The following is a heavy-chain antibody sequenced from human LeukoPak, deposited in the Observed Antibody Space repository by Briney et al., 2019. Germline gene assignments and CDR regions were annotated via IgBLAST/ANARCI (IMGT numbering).Heavy chain of an antibody. J-gene: IGHJ4*02. CDR3: ARSLFVVVPAAIRPPDY. V-gene: IGHV1-2*02. CDR2: INPNSGGT. Sequence: GASVKVSCKASGYTFTGYYMHWVRQAPGQGLEWMGWINPNSGGTNYAQKFQGRATMTRDTSISTAYMELSRLRSDDTAVYYCARSLFVVVPAAIRPPDYWGQGTLVTVSS. D-gene: IGHD2-2*02. CDR1: GYTFTGYY.